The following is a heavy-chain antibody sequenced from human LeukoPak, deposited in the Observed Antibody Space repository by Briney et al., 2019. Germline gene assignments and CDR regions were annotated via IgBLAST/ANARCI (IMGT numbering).Heavy chain of an antibody. CDR1: GGSISSYY. D-gene: IGHD6-19*01. V-gene: IGHV4-4*09. J-gene: IGHJ3*02. Sequence: SETLSLTCTVSGGSISSYYWSWIRQPPGKGLEWIGNIYTSGNTNYNPSLKSRVAISVDTSKNQFSLKLNSVTAADTAVYYCARPYSSGWSGAFDIWGQGTMVTVSS. CDR3: ARPYSSGWSGAFDI. CDR2: IYTSGNT.